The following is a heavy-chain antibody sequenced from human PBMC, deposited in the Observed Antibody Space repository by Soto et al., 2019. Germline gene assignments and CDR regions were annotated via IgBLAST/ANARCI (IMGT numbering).Heavy chain of an antibody. CDR2: ISTSSTYI. D-gene: IGHD1-1*01. V-gene: IGHV3-21*06. CDR1: GFTCSNHS. CDR3: ATSGGMPGTHYFDS. Sequence: AGVSLRLRYAAFGFTCSNHSGYWIRQAQGKGLEWVSSISTSSTYIDCSASVKGRFTISRDNPKNSLFLQMSSLRPEDTAVYFCATSGGMPGTHYFDSWGQGALVTVYS. J-gene: IGHJ4*02.